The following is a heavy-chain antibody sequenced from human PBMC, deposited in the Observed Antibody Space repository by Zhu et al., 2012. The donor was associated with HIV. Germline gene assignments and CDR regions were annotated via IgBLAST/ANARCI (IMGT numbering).Heavy chain of an antibody. CDR3: ARGSGYGKPYHFDY. J-gene: IGHJ4*02. Sequence: QVLLQESGPGLVKPSETLSLTCTVSGGSISSYYWSWIRQPPGKGLEWIGYIYSSGSINYNPSLKSRVTISIDTSKNHFSLKLSSVTAADTAVYYCARGSGYGKPYHFDYWGQGTLVTVSS. V-gene: IGHV4-4*09. CDR1: GGSISSYY. CDR2: IYSSGSI. D-gene: IGHD3-10*01.